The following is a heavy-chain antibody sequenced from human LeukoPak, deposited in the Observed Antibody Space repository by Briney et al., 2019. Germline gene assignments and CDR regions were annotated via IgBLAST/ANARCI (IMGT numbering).Heavy chain of an antibody. CDR3: ARGRAPLYYYGSGDSPYYFDY. J-gene: IGHJ4*02. V-gene: IGHV1-69*05. CDR2: IIPIFGTA. D-gene: IGHD3-10*01. Sequence: GASVKVSCKASGGTFSSYAISWVRQAPGQGLEWMGGIIPIFGTANYARKFQGRVTITTDESTSTAYMELSSLRSEDTAVYYCARGRAPLYYYGSGDSPYYFDYWGQGTLVTVSS. CDR1: GGTFSSYA.